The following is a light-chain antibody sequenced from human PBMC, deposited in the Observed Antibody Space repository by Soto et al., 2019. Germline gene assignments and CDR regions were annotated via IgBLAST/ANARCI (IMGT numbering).Light chain of an antibody. V-gene: IGLV2-11*01. CDR2: DVS. J-gene: IGLJ1*01. CDR1: SSDVGAYNY. Sequence: QSALTQPRSVSGSPGQSVTISCTGTSSDVGAYNYVSWYQQHPAKAPNLMIYDVSKRPSGVPDRFSGSKSSNTASLTISGLQAEDEGDYYCCSYTNSAYVLGTGTKVTVL. CDR3: CSYTNSAYV.